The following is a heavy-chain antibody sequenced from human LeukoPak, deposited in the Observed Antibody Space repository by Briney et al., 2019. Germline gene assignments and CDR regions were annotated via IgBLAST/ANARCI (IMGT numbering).Heavy chain of an antibody. J-gene: IGHJ4*02. CDR1: GFTFSSYG. V-gene: IGHV3-33*01. CDR3: ARGLGDDSSGRYYFDY. CDR2: IWYDGSNK. Sequence: PGGSLRLSCAASGFTFSSYGMHWVRQAPGKGLEWVAVIWYDGSNKYYADSVKGRFTISRDNSKNTLYLQMNSLRAEDMAVYYCARGLGDDSSGRYYFDYWGQGTLVTVSS. D-gene: IGHD3-22*01.